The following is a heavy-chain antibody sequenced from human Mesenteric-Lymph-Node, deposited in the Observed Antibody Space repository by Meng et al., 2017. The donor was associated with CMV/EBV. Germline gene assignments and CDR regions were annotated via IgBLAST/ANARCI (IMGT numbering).Heavy chain of an antibody. CDR1: GYTFIDYY. CDR3: ARDRDTDWYSPFDY. Sequence: QVQLGQSGAAVKKPGASVRASCKASGYTFIDYYINWVRQAPGQGLEWMGRINPKTGGRSYAQNFQGRVTMTRDTSINTAYMEVNRLNSDDTAMYYCARDRDTDWYSPFDYWGPGTLVTVSS. V-gene: IGHV1-2*06. J-gene: IGHJ4*02. CDR2: INPKTGGR. D-gene: IGHD3-9*01.